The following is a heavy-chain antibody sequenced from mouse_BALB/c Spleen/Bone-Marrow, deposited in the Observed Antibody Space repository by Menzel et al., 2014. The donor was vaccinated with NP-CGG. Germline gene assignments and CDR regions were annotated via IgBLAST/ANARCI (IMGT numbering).Heavy chain of an antibody. Sequence: EVKLMESGPSLVKPSQTLSLTCSVTGDSITNGYWNWIRKFPGNKLEYMGYINYSGSTYYNPSLKSRISITRGTSKNQFFLQLNSVTTEDTATYYCVRSGYYGSYPASYWGQGTLVTVSA. CDR3: VRSGYYGSYPASY. CDR2: INYSGST. D-gene: IGHD2-1*01. V-gene: IGHV3-8*02. J-gene: IGHJ3*01. CDR1: GDSITNGY.